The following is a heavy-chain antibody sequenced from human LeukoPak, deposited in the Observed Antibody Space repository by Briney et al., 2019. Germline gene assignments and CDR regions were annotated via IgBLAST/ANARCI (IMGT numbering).Heavy chain of an antibody. CDR2: ISYSGGT. V-gene: IGHV4-30-4*01. CDR3: ASTSKYIGSGRDDSFDI. J-gene: IGHJ3*02. D-gene: IGHD3-10*01. CDR1: GGSISTSGYY. Sequence: PSQTLSLTCTVSGGSISTSGYYWSWIRQPPGKGLEWIGYISYSGGTYYNPSLKSRFSISVDTSKSQSSLKMSSVTAADTAVYYCASTSKYIGSGRDDSFDIWGQGTMVTVSS.